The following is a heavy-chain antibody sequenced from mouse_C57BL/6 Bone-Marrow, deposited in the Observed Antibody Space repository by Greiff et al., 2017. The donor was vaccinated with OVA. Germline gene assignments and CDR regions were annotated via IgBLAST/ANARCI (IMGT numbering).Heavy chain of an antibody. Sequence: QQSCKASGYTFTSYWMDWVKQRPGQGLEWIGNIYPSDSETHYNQKFKDKATLTVDKSSSTAYMQLSSLTSEDSAVYYCARWGTTVGAAYWGQGTLVTVSA. V-gene: IGHV1-61*01. CDR2: IYPSDSET. J-gene: IGHJ3*01. CDR3: ARWGTTVGAAY. CDR1: GYTFTSYW. D-gene: IGHD1-1*01.